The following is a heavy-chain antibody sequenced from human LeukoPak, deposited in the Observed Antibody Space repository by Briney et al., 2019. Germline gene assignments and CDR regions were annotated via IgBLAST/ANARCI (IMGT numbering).Heavy chain of an antibody. CDR2: ISGSGGST. V-gene: IGHV3-23*01. Sequence: GGSLRLSCAASGFTFSSYAMSWVRQAPGKGLEWVSAISGSGGSTYYADSVKGRFTISRDNSKNSLYLQMNSLRAEDTAVYYCAREGAVAGHPMAFDIWGQGTMVTVSS. D-gene: IGHD6-19*01. J-gene: IGHJ3*02. CDR1: GFTFSSYA. CDR3: AREGAVAGHPMAFDI.